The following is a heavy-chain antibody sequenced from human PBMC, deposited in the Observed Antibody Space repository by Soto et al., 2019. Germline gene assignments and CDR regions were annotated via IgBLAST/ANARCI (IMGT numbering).Heavy chain of an antibody. Sequence: SETLSLTCAVYGGSVNGYFWSWIRQPPEKGLEWIGEIKDGGITNYSPSLKSRVTISADTSKNQFFLTLKSVTAADTAVYYCARGQVAIVATHWDQGTLVTVSS. CDR1: GGSVNGYF. CDR2: IKDGGIT. J-gene: IGHJ1*01. D-gene: IGHD5-12*01. V-gene: IGHV4-34*01. CDR3: ARGQVAIVATH.